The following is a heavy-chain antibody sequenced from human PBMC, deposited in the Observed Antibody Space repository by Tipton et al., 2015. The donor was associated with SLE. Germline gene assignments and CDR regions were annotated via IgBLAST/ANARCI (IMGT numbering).Heavy chain of an antibody. D-gene: IGHD3-3*02. J-gene: IGHJ3*02. CDR2: IYYSGST. Sequence: LRLSCTVSGGSISSYYWSWIRQPPGKGLEWIGYIYYSGSTNYNPSLKSRVTILVDTSKNQFSLKLSSVTAADTAVYYCARHDGHWDAFDIWGQGTGVSVSS. CDR3: ARHDGHWDAFDI. V-gene: IGHV4-59*08. CDR1: GGSISSYY.